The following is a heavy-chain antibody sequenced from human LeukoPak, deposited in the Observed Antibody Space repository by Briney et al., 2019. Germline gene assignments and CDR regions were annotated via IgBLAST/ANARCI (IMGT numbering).Heavy chain of an antibody. CDR1: GYSFTTYG. J-gene: IGHJ4*02. CDR2: INIYKGNT. Sequence: GASVKVSCKASGYSFTTYGINWVRQAPGQGLERVGGINIYKGNTNVAQKFQGRVTMTTDSSTSTDYMDPKSLRSDATAVFYCARGGKGGSLGSMDYWGQGTLVTVST. D-gene: IGHD1-26*01. CDR3: ARGGKGGSLGSMDY. V-gene: IGHV1-18*01.